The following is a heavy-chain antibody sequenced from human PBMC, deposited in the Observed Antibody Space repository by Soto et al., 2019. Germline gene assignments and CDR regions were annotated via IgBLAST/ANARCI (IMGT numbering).Heavy chain of an antibody. Sequence: SETLSLTCTVSGGSISSSSYYWGWIRQPPGKGLEWIGSIYYSGSTYYNPSLKSRVTISVDTSKNQFSLKLSSVTAADTAVYYCARGSGSGSSSRYYYGMDVWGQGTTVTVSS. CDR3: ARGSGSGSSSRYYYGMDV. CDR2: IYYSGST. V-gene: IGHV4-39*01. J-gene: IGHJ6*02. CDR1: GGSISSSSYY. D-gene: IGHD3-10*01.